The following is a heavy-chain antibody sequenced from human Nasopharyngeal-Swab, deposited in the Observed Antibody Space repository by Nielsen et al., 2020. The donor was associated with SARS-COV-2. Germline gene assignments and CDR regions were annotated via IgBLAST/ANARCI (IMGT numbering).Heavy chain of an antibody. J-gene: IGHJ6*02. Sequence: WIRQPPGKGLEWIGYIYYSGCTNYNPSLKSRVTISVNTSKNQFSLKLIPVTPADTAVYYCPGGRDGYTNYYYYHGMDAWGQGTTVTVSS. CDR2: IYYSGCT. CDR3: PGGRDGYTNYYYYHGMDA. V-gene: IGHV4-59*01. D-gene: IGHD5-24*01.